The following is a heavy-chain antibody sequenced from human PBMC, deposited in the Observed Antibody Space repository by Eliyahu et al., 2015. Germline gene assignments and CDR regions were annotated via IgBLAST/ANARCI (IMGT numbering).Heavy chain of an antibody. CDR3: ARGNGVEV. V-gene: IGHV3-7*01. J-gene: IGHJ6*02. CDR2: IKQDGSEK. Sequence: EVQLMESGGGLVQPGGSLRLSCAASGFTFSNYWMTWVRQAPGKGLEWVANIKQDGSEKHYVDSVKGRFTISRDNARNSLYLQMNSLRVDDTAVYYCARGNGVEVWGQGTTVIVSS. CDR1: GFTFSNYW.